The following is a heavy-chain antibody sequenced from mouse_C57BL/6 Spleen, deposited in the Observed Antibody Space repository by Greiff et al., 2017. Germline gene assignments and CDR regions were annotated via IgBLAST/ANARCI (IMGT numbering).Heavy chain of an antibody. D-gene: IGHD2-4*01. V-gene: IGHV14-2*01. Sequence: EVQLQQSGAELVKPGASVKLSCTASGFNIKDYYMNWVKQRTEQGLEWIGRIDPEDGETKYAPKFQGKATIKADTSANTAYLQLSSLTSEDTAVYYCASGLYDYDYFDVWGTGTTVTVSS. CDR1: GFNIKDYY. CDR3: ASGLYDYDYFDV. CDR2: IDPEDGET. J-gene: IGHJ1*03.